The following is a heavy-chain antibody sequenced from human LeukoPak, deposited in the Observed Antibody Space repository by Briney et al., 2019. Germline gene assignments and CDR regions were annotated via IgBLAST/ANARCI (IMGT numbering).Heavy chain of an antibody. CDR2: ISGSGGST. V-gene: IGHV3-23*01. CDR3: AKDRITGTTRAXRLXXY. CDR1: GFTFSSYA. Sequence: GGSLRLSCAASGFTFSSYAMSWVRQAPGKGLEWVSAISGSGGSTYYADSVKGRFTISRDNSKNTLYLQMNSLRAEDTAVYYCAKDRITGTTRAXRLXXYWGQGTLVTVSS. J-gene: IGHJ4*02. D-gene: IGHD1-7*01.